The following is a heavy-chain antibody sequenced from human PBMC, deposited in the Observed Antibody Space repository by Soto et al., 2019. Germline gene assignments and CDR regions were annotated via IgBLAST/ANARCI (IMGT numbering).Heavy chain of an antibody. V-gene: IGHV5-51*01. D-gene: IGHD6-6*01. Sequence: PGESLKISCKGSGYSFTSYWIGWVRQKPGKGLEWMGIIYPGESDTRYSPSFQGQVTISADKSISTAYLQWSSLKASDTAMYYCVTGGTDYRSSSSYSYGMDVRGQGTTVTVSS. J-gene: IGHJ6*02. CDR2: IYPGESDT. CDR3: VTGGTDYRSSSSYSYGMDV. CDR1: GYSFTSYW.